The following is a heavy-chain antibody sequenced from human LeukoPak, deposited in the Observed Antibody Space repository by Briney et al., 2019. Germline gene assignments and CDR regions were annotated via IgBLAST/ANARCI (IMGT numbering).Heavy chain of an antibody. CDR1: GFTFSSYA. J-gene: IGHJ4*02. D-gene: IGHD2-2*01. Sequence: GSLRLSCAASGFTFSSYAMSWVRQAPGKGLEWIGSIYYSGSTDYNPSLKSRVTISVDTSKNQFSLKLSSVTAADTAVYYCARRRGYCSGTSCLIEFDYWGQGTLVTVSS. CDR2: IYYSGST. CDR3: ARRRGYCSGTSCLIEFDY. V-gene: IGHV4-39*01.